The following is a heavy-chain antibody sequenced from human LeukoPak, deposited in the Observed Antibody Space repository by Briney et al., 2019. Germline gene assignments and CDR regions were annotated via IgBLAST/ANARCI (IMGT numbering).Heavy chain of an antibody. V-gene: IGHV1-2*02. CDR3: ASDSSGWSNFDY. D-gene: IGHD6-19*01. CDR1: GYTFTGYY. J-gene: IGHJ4*02. Sequence: ASVKVSCKASGYTFTGYYMHWVRQAPGQGLEWMGWINPNSGGTNYAQKFRGRVTMTRDTSISTAYMELSRLRSDDTAVYYCASDSSGWSNFDYWGQGTLVTVSS. CDR2: INPNSGGT.